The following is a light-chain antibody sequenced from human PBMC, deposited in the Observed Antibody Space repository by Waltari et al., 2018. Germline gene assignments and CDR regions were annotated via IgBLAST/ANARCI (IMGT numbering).Light chain of an antibody. CDR2: EVN. J-gene: IGLJ3*02. CDR1: NSDIGASDY. V-gene: IGLV2-14*01. Sequence: SALPQPASMSGSPGQWITLSCTGTNSDIGASDYVSWYQHHPGRAPKLIIYEVNDRPSGVSNRFSGSKSGNTASLTISGLQTEDEAVYYCSSLTTSTSRVFGGGTKLTVL. CDR3: SSLTTSTSRV.